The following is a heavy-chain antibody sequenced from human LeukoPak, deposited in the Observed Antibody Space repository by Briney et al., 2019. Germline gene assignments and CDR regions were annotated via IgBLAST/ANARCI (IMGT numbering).Heavy chain of an antibody. V-gene: IGHV3-21*01. Sequence: GGSLRLSCAASGFTFSSYWMSWVHQAPGKGLEWVSIISSSSSYIYYADSVKGRFTTSRDNAKNALYLQMNSLRVEDTAVYYCARDGRCGGDCYASWGQGTLVTVSS. CDR3: ARDGRCGGDCYAS. J-gene: IGHJ4*02. D-gene: IGHD2-21*02. CDR2: ISSSSSYI. CDR1: GFTFSSYW.